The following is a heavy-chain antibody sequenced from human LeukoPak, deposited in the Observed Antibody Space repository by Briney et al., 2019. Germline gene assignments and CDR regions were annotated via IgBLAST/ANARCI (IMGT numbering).Heavy chain of an antibody. Sequence: PGGSLRLSCAASGFTFSSYGMHWVRQAPGKGLEWVAFIRYDGSNKYYADSVKGRFTISRDNSKNTLYLQMNSLRAEDTAVYYCAKDGPTLAPCSSTSCSEDPTPLDPWGQGTLVTVSS. CDR1: GFTFSSYG. V-gene: IGHV3-30*02. J-gene: IGHJ5*02. CDR2: IRYDGSNK. D-gene: IGHD2-2*01. CDR3: AKDGPTLAPCSSTSCSEDPTPLDP.